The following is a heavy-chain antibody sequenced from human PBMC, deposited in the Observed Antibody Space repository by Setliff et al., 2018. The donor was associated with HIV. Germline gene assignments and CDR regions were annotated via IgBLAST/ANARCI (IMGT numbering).Heavy chain of an antibody. D-gene: IGHD2-21*02. Sequence: SETLSLTCPVSGGSISSHYWNWIRQPPGKGLEWIGSTHYSGSSYYSPSLKSRVTISLDTSKNQFSLKLSSMTAADTAVYYCARDVGLCGVDCWPYFYFDLWGRGNLVTVSS. J-gene: IGHJ2*01. V-gene: IGHV4-59*11. CDR1: GGSISSHY. CDR3: ARDVGLCGVDCWPYFYFDL. CDR2: THYSGSS.